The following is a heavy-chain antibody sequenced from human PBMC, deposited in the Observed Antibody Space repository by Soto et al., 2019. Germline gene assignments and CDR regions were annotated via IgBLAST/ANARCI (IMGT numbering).Heavy chain of an antibody. Sequence: SVKVSCKASGYSFTDYHIHWVRQAPGQGLEWLGGIDPKSGGTSTAQKFQGWVTMTTDTSISTASMELTRLTSDDTAIYYCARCDYTDCSIFFYDSAYNEIYSFPTRRSSDL. V-gene: IGHV1-2*04. CDR3: ARCDYTDCSIFFYDSAYNEIYSFPTRRSSDL. D-gene: IGHD3-3*01. CDR2: IDPKSGGT. CDR1: GYSFTDYH. J-gene: IGHJ2*01.